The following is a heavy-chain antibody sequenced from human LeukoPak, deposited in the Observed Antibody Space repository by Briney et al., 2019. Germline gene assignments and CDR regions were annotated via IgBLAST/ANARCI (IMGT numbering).Heavy chain of an antibody. J-gene: IGHJ4*02. Sequence: ASVKVSCKASGYTFTGYYMHWVRQAPGQGLEWMGWINPNSGGTNYAQKFQGRVTMTRDTSISTAYMELSRLRSDDTAVYYCARGCGVAVAGTPNFDYWGQGTLVTVSS. V-gene: IGHV1-2*02. D-gene: IGHD6-19*01. CDR3: ARGCGVAVAGTPNFDY. CDR1: GYTFTGYY. CDR2: INPNSGGT.